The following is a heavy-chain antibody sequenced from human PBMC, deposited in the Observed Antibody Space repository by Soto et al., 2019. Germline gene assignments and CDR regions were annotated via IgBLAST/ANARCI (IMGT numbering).Heavy chain of an antibody. CDR3: ARGRYYDILTGYYDYYYYGMDV. CDR2: INHSGST. V-gene: IGHV4-34*01. CDR1: GGSFSGYY. J-gene: IGHJ6*02. Sequence: PSETLSLTCAVYGGSFSGYYWSWIRQPPGKGLEWIGEINHSGSTNYNPSQKSRINISVDTSKNQFSLNLSSVTAADTAVYYCARGRYYDILTGYYDYYYYGMDVWGQGTTVT. D-gene: IGHD3-9*01.